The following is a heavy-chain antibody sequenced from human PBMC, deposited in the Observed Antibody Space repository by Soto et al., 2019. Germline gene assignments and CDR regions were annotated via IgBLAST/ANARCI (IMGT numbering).Heavy chain of an antibody. CDR3: ARERPDGARIDP. Sequence: SETLSLTCTVSGGSFNPNYWSWIRQPPGKGLEWVGYIYYGGTTSYNPSLKSRVTISLETSKSQFSLKLSSVTAADTAVYYCARERPDGARIDPWGQGTLVTVAA. V-gene: IGHV4-59*12. CDR1: GGSFNPNY. J-gene: IGHJ5*02. CDR2: IYYGGTT.